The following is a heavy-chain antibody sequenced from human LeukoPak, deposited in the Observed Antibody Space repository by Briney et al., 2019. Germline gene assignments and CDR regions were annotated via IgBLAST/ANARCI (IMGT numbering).Heavy chain of an antibody. Sequence: SDTLSLTCTVSSGSIGNYYWSWIRQPAGKGLEWIGRVYTTGNTNYNPSLKSRVTMSVDTSNNQFSLKLSSVTAADTAVYYCARESSLDGYPYYFDYWGQGTLVTVPS. CDR2: VYTTGNT. V-gene: IGHV4-4*07. D-gene: IGHD5-24*01. J-gene: IGHJ4*02. CDR3: ARESSLDGYPYYFDY. CDR1: SGSIGNYY.